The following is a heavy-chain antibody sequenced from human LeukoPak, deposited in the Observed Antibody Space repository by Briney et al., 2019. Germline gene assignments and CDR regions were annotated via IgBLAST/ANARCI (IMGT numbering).Heavy chain of an antibody. D-gene: IGHD1-14*01. J-gene: IGHJ4*02. V-gene: IGHV3-21*06. CDR2: IGPTGSDR. CDR1: GLTFSTSG. CDR3: ATETNGRHYDY. Sequence: GSLRLSCTASGLTFSTSGFNWVRQAPGKGLEWVASIGPTGSDRYHADSIKGRFTISRDNANNFLYLQMNSLRTEDTAVYYCATETNGRHYDYWGQGTLLTVSS.